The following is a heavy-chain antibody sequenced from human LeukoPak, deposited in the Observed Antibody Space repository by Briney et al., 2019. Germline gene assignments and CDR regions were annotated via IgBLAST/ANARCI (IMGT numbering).Heavy chain of an antibody. CDR1: GYTFTGCY. CDR2: INPNSGGT. CDR3: ARVSEQQGSYWYFDL. V-gene: IGHV1-2*02. J-gene: IGHJ2*01. D-gene: IGHD6-13*01. Sequence: ASVKVSCKASGYTFTGCYMHWVRQAPGQGLEWMGWINPNSGGTNYAQKFQGRVTMTRDTSISTAYMELSRLRSDDTAVYYCARVSEQQGSYWYFDLWGRGTLVTVSS.